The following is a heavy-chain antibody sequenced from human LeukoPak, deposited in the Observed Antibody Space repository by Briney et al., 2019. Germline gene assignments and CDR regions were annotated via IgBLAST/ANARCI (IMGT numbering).Heavy chain of an antibody. V-gene: IGHV3-23*01. Sequence: GGSLRLSCAASGFTFSSYAMSWVRQTPGKGLEWVSAISGSGGSTYYTDSVKGRFTISRDNSKNTLYLQMNSLRAEDTAFYYCARCTTTGRALDLWGRGTLVSVSS. D-gene: IGHD1-1*01. CDR3: ARCTTTGRALDL. CDR1: GFTFSSYA. J-gene: IGHJ5*02. CDR2: ISGSGGST.